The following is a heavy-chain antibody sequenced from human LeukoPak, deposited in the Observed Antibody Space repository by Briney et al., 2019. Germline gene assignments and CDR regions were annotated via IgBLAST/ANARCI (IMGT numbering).Heavy chain of an antibody. CDR2: INSDGSST. J-gene: IGHJ6*03. Sequence: GGSLRLSCAASGFTFSSYWMHWVRQAPGKGLVWVSRINSDGSSTSYADSVKGRFTISRDNAKNTLYLQMNSLRAEDTAVYYCARDPALSETYYDFWSGYYYYYYYMDVRGKGTTVTVSS. CDR3: ARDPALSETYYDFWSGYYYYYYYMDV. D-gene: IGHD3-3*01. V-gene: IGHV3-74*01. CDR1: GFTFSSYW.